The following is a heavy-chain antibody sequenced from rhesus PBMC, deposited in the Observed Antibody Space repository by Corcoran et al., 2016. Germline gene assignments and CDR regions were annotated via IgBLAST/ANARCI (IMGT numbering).Heavy chain of an antibody. CDR3: TRGIAAATGTFDY. CDR2: ISPYNGNK. D-gene: IGHD6-43*01. CDR1: GYTFTSYY. J-gene: IGHJ4*01. Sequence: QVQLVQSGAEIKQPGASVTLSCKASGYTFTSYYMHWVRQAPGQGLEWIGLISPYNGNKVNAQNFQGRGTITTDTSTSTGYMELSSLRSEDTAVYYCTRGIAAATGTFDYWGQGVLVTVSS. V-gene: IGHV1-1*01.